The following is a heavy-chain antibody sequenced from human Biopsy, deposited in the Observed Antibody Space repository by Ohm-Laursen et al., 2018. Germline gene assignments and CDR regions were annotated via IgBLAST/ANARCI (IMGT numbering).Heavy chain of an antibody. CDR1: GFPFHNYA. D-gene: IGHD1-1*01. V-gene: IGHV3-20*04. CDR3: ARPTNARAGGAPFDI. CDR2: INWNAANI. Sequence: SLRLSCTATGFPFHNYAMNWVRQAPRKGLEWVSGINWNAANIAYAEPVKGRFTISRDNSKNTLYLQMNSLRAEDTAMYYCARPTNARAGGAPFDIWGQGTMVTVSS. J-gene: IGHJ3*02.